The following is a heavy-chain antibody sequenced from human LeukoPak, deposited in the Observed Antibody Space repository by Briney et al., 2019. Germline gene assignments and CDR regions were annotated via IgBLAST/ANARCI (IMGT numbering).Heavy chain of an antibody. CDR1: GFTFSSYS. CDR2: ISSSSSYI. CDR3: ARDLRNYYDSSGPRGYNWFDP. J-gene: IGHJ5*02. Sequence: GGSLRLSCAASGFTFSSYSMDWVRQAPGKGLEWVSSISSSSSYIYYADSVKGRFTISRDNAKNSLYLQINSLRAEDTAVYYCARDLRNYYDSSGPRGYNWFDPWGQGTLVTVSS. D-gene: IGHD3-22*01. V-gene: IGHV3-21*01.